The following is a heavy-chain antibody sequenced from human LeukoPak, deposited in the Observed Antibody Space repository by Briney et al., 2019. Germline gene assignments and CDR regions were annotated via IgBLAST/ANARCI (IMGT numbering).Heavy chain of an antibody. J-gene: IGHJ4*02. V-gene: IGHV4-59*01. CDR2: IYYSGST. CDR3: ARGRGKSFYY. CDR1: GGSISSYY. D-gene: IGHD2/OR15-2a*01. Sequence: SETLSLTCTVSGGSISSYYWSWIRQPPGKGLEWIGYIYYSGSTNYNPSLKSRVTISVDTSKNQFSLKLSSVTAADTAVYYCARGRGKSFYYWGQGTLVTVSS.